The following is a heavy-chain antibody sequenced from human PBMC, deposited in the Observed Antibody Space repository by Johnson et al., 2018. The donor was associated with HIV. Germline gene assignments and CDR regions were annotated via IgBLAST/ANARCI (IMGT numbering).Heavy chain of an antibody. CDR1: GFTFSSYW. CDR3: ARDKYCSGGSCYLDAFDI. CDR2: INQDESEK. J-gene: IGHJ3*02. Sequence: VQLVEPGGGVVHPGRSLRLSCAASGFTFSSYWMSWVRQAPGKGLEWVANINQDESEKYYVDSVKGRFTISRDNAKNSLYLQMNSLRVEDTAVYYCARDKYCSGGSCYLDAFDIWGQGTMVTVSS. D-gene: IGHD2-15*01. V-gene: IGHV3-7*01.